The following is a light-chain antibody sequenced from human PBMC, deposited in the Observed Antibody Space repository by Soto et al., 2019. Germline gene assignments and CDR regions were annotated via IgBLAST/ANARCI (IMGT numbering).Light chain of an antibody. V-gene: IGKV3-11*01. Sequence: EIVLTQSPATLSLSPGERATLSCRASPSVTNFLAWYQQKPGQAPRLLIYGAFNRATGIPARFSGSRSGTDFTLTISSLQPEDSAVYYCQQRNVWPPVTLGQGTRLEIK. J-gene: IGKJ5*01. CDR3: QQRNVWPPVT. CDR1: PSVTNF. CDR2: GAF.